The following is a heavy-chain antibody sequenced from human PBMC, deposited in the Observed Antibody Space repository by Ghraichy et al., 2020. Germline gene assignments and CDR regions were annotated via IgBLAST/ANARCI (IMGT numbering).Heavy chain of an antibody. D-gene: IGHD3-10*01. Sequence: SETRSLTCTVSGGSISSYYWSWIRQPAGKGLEWIGRIYSSGSTNYNPSLKSRVTMSVDTSKNQFSLKLNSVTAADTAVYYCARGHGDYGPGGMDVWGQGTTVTVSS. CDR1: GGSISSYY. CDR2: IYSSGST. J-gene: IGHJ6*02. V-gene: IGHV4-4*07. CDR3: ARGHGDYGPGGMDV.